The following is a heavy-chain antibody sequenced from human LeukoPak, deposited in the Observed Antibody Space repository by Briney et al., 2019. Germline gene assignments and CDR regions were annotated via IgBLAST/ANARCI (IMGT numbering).Heavy chain of an antibody. CDR2: INVYGVSI. CDR1: GFTFAAHG. D-gene: IGHD4-23*01. CDR3: ARGSYGGILFHW. J-gene: IGHJ4*02. V-gene: IGHV3-20*04. Sequence: PGGSLRLSCAASGFTFAAHGMTWVRQVPGTGLEWVCDINVYGVSIGYVDSVKGRFTIYRDNTKNPLYLQMNSLRSEDTALYYWARGSYGGILFHWWGQGLLVTVSA.